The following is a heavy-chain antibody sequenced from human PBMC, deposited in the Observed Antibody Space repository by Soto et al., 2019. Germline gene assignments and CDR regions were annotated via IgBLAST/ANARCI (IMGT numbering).Heavy chain of an antibody. CDR3: AREGYCSGGSCYSEPPLDY. CDR1: GFTFSSYW. V-gene: IGHV3-7*01. J-gene: IGHJ4*02. CDR2: IKQDGSEK. D-gene: IGHD2-15*01. Sequence: EVQLVESGGGLVQPGGSLRLSCAASGFTFSSYWMSWVRQAPGKGLEWVANIKQDGSEKYYVDSVKGRFTISRDNAKKSLYLQMNSLRAEDTAVYYCAREGYCSGGSCYSEPPLDYWGQGTLVTVSS.